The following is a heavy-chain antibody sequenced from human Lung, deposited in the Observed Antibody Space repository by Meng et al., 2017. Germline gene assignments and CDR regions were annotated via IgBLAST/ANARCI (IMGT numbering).Heavy chain of an antibody. CDR3: ARGPTTMAHDFDY. Sequence: QVQITERGAGLLNPSDALSLTCVVSGGSFSDYYGSWIRQPPGKGLEWIGEINHSGSTNYNPSLESRATISVDTSQNNLSLKLSSVTAADSAVYYCARGPTTMAHDFDYWGQGTLVTVSS. CDR2: INHSGST. D-gene: IGHD4-11*01. CDR1: GGSFSDYY. J-gene: IGHJ4*02. V-gene: IGHV4-34*01.